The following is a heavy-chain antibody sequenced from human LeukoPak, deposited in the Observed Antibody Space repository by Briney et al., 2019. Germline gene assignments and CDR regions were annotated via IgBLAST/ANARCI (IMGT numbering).Heavy chain of an antibody. J-gene: IGHJ5*02. V-gene: IGHV4-4*02. CDR3: AKWDSSGNWFDP. Sequence: SETLSLTCAVSGGSISSSNWWSWVRQPPGKGLEWIGEIYHSGSTNYNPSLKSRVTISVDKSKNQFSLKLSSVTAADTAVYYCAKWDSSGNWFDPWGQGTLVTVSS. CDR1: GGSISSSNW. D-gene: IGHD1-26*01. CDR2: IYHSGST.